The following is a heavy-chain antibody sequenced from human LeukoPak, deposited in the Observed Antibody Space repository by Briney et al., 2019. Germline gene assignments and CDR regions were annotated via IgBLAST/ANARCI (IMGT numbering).Heavy chain of an antibody. V-gene: IGHV3-23*01. CDR1: GFTFSSYA. CDR3: AKDRHAPGRYYSSTTCFPFDP. D-gene: IGHD2-2*01. Sequence: GGSLRLSCVVSGFTFSSYAMSWVRQAPGKGLEWVSGISGSGGSTYYADSVKGRFTISRDNSKNTLYLQMNSLRAEDTAVYYCAKDRHAPGRYYSSTTCFPFDPWGQGTLVTVSS. CDR2: ISGSGGST. J-gene: IGHJ5*02.